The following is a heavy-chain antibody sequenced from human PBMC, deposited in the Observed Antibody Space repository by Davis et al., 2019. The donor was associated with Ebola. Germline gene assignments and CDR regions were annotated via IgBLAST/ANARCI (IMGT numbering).Heavy chain of an antibody. V-gene: IGHV4-34*01. J-gene: IGHJ5*02. D-gene: IGHD5-24*01. CDR2: INHSGST. Sequence: SETLSLTCAVYGGSFSGYYWSWIRQPPRKGLEWIGEINHSGSTNYNPSLKSRVTISVDTSKNQFSLKLSSVTAADTAVYYCARHRWLQFRGRFDPWGQGTLVTVSS. CDR1: GGSFSGYY. CDR3: ARHRWLQFRGRFDP.